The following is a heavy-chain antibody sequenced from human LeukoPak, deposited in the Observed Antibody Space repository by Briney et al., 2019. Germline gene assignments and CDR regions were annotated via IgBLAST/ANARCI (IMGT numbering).Heavy chain of an antibody. D-gene: IGHD3-22*01. CDR3: AREGNYYDSSGYPDY. CDR2: INWNGGST. CDR1: GFTFDDYG. Sequence: PGGSLRLSCAASGFTFDDYGMSWVRQAPGKGLEWVSGINWNGGSTGYADSVKGRFTISRDNAKNPLYLQMNSLRAEDTALYYCAREGNYYDSSGYPDYWGQGTLVTVSS. J-gene: IGHJ4*02. V-gene: IGHV3-20*04.